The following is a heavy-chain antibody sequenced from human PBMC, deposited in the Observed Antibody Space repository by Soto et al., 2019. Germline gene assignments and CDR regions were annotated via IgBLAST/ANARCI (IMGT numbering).Heavy chain of an antibody. D-gene: IGHD1-26*01. CDR2: IWYDGSNK. CDR1: GFTFSSYG. CDR3: ARDARSYHYYYGMDV. Sequence: QVPLVESGGGVVQPGRSLRLSCAASGFTFSSYGMHWVRQAPGKGLEWVAVIWYDGSNKYYADSVKGRFTISRDNSKNTLYLQMNSLRAEDTAVYYCARDARSYHYYYGMDVWGQGTTVTVSS. J-gene: IGHJ6*02. V-gene: IGHV3-33*01.